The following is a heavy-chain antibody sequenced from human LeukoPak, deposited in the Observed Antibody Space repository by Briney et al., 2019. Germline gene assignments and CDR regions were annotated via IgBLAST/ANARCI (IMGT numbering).Heavy chain of an antibody. CDR2: ISSSSSYI. Sequence: GGSLRLSCAASGFTFSTYSMNWVRQAPGKGLVWVSYISSSSSYIYYADSVKGRFTISRDNAKNSLYLQMNGLRAEDTAVYYCGRDRSSVVAGIGYWGQGTLVTVSS. CDR3: GRDRSSVVAGIGY. V-gene: IGHV3-21*01. D-gene: IGHD6-19*01. CDR1: GFTFSTYS. J-gene: IGHJ4*02.